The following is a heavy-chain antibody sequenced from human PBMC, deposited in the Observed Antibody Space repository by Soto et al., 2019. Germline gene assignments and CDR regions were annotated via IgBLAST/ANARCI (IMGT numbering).Heavy chain of an antibody. CDR3: AREPCGGDCYGYYYHGMDV. J-gene: IGHJ6*02. V-gene: IGHV4-59*12. CDR2: IYYSGST. D-gene: IGHD2-21*02. CDR1: GGSISSYY. Sequence: PSETLSLTCTVSGGSISSYYWSWIRQPPGKGLEWIAYIYYSGSTYYNPSLKSRVTISVDTSKNQFSLKLSSVTAADTAMYYCAREPCGGDCYGYYYHGMDVWGQGTTVTVSS.